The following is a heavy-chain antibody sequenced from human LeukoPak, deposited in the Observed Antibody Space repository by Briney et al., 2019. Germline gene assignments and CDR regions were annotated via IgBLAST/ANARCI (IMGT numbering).Heavy chain of an antibody. D-gene: IGHD6-13*01. J-gene: IGHJ2*01. CDR3: ARAPSSSWYEGYFDL. Sequence: GGSLRLSCAASGFTFSDYYMSWIRQAPGKGLEWVSYISSSSSYTNYADSVKGRFTISRDNAKNSLYLQMNSLRAEDTAVYYCARAPSSSWYEGYFDLWGRGTLVTVSS. CDR1: GFTFSDYY. V-gene: IGHV3-11*06. CDR2: ISSSSSYT.